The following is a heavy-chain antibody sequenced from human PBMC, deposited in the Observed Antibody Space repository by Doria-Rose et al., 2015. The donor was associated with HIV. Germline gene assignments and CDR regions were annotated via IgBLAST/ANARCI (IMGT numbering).Heavy chain of an antibody. CDR2: IFTHDER. D-gene: IGHD6-13*01. Sequence: QITLKESGPVLVKPTETLTLTCTVSGVSLSSPGMGVSWIRQPPGKALEWLANIFTHDERSYKTSLQSRLTISRGTSKSQVVLTMTDMDPVDTATYYCARIKSSRWYHKYYFDFWGQGTLVIVSA. CDR3: ARIKSSRWYHKYYFDF. J-gene: IGHJ4*02. V-gene: IGHV2-26*01. CDR1: GVSLSSPGMG.